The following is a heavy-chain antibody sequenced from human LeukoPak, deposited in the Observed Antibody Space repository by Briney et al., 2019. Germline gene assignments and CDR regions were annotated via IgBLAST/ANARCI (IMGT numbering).Heavy chain of an antibody. Sequence: GESLKISCKGSGYSFTSYWIGWVRQMPGKGLEWMGIIYSGDSDTRYSPSFQGQVTISADKSISTAYLQWSSLKASDTAMYYCARESSEMATNTGAFDIWGQGTMVTVSS. V-gene: IGHV5-51*01. CDR2: IYSGDSDT. J-gene: IGHJ3*02. D-gene: IGHD5-24*01. CDR1: GYSFTSYW. CDR3: ARESSEMATNTGAFDI.